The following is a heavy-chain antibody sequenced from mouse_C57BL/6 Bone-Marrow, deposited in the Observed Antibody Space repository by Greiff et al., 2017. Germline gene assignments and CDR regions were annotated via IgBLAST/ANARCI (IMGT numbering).Heavy chain of an antibody. CDR1: GYTFTSYW. CDR2: IHPNSGST. Sequence: QVQLQQPGAELVKPGASVKLSCKASGYTFTSYWMHWVKQRPGQGLEWIGMIHPNSGSTNYNEKFKSKATLTAVTSASTAYMELSSLTNEDSAVYYCTRDGYFPPFDYWGQGTTLTVSS. J-gene: IGHJ2*01. V-gene: IGHV1-64*01. D-gene: IGHD2-3*01. CDR3: TRDGYFPPFDY.